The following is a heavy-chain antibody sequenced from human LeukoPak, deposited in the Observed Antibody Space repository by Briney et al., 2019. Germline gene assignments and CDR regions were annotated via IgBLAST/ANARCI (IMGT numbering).Heavy chain of an antibody. V-gene: IGHV3-13*01. Sequence: GGSLRLSCAASGFTFSSYDMHWVRQATGKGLEWVSAIGTAGDTYYPGSVKGRFTISRENAKNSLYLQMNSLRAGDTAVYFCATDDLKSRGYYNIEDWGQGTLVTVSS. D-gene: IGHD3-22*01. CDR1: GFTFSSYD. J-gene: IGHJ4*02. CDR2: IGTAGDT. CDR3: ATDDLKSRGYYNIED.